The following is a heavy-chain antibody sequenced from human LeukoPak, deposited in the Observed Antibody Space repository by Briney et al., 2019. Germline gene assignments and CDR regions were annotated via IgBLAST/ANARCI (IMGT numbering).Heavy chain of an antibody. D-gene: IGHD3-22*01. J-gene: IGHJ4*02. CDR2: IYTSGST. Sequence: PSETLSLTYTVSGGSISTFYWSWIRQPAGKGLEWIGRIYTSGSTNYNPSLKSRVTMSVDTSRSQISLKLSSVTAADTAVYYCASEYYYDSSGYYSLAYWGQGTLVTVSS. CDR1: GGSISTFY. V-gene: IGHV4-4*07. CDR3: ASEYYYDSSGYYSLAY.